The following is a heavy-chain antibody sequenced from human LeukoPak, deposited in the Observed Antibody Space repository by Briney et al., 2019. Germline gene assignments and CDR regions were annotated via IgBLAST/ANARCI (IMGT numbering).Heavy chain of an antibody. D-gene: IGHD6-19*01. J-gene: IGHJ6*02. CDR3: ARGGVRGWIYYYYYGMDV. V-gene: IGHV3-33*01. CDR2: IWYDGSNK. CDR1: GFTFSSYG. Sequence: GGSLRLSCAASGFTFSSYGMQWVRQAPGKGLEWVAVIWYDGSNKYYADSAKGRFTISRDNSKNTLYLQMNSLRAEDTAVYYCARGGVRGWIYYYYYGMDVWGQGTTVTVSS.